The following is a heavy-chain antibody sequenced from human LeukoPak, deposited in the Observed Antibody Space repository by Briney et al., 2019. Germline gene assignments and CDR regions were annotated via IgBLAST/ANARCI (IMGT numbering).Heavy chain of an antibody. CDR1: GYSFTSYW. J-gene: IGHJ4*02. Sequence: GESLKISCKGSGYSFTSYWIGWVRQMPGKGLEWMGIIYPGDSDTRYSPSFQGQVTISADKSISTAYLQWSSLKASDTAMYYCARLGHCSSTSCYDVSYWGQGTLVTVSS. D-gene: IGHD2-2*01. CDR2: IYPGDSDT. V-gene: IGHV5-51*01. CDR3: ARLGHCSSTSCYDVSY.